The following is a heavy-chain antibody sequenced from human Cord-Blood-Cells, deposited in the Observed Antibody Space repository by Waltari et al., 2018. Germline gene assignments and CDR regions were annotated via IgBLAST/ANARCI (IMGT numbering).Heavy chain of an antibody. CDR2: INHSGIT. J-gene: IGHJ4*02. V-gene: IGHV4-34*01. CDR3: ARRAFYYYDSSGYYY. D-gene: IGHD3-22*01. Sequence: QVQLQQWGAGLLKPSETLSLTCAVYGGSFSGYYWSWIRQPPGKGLEWIGEINHSGITNYNPSLKSRVTISVDTSKNQFSLKLSSVTAADTAVYYCARRAFYYYDSSGYYYWGQGTLVTVSS. CDR1: GGSFSGYY.